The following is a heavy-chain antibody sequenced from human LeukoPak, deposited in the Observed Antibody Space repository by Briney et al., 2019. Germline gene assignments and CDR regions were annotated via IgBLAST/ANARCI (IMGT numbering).Heavy chain of an antibody. J-gene: IGHJ5*02. CDR2: LVGSGFTI. CDR1: GFTFSSYA. CDR3: AKDLERSFGHTLSSTTCYGS. V-gene: IGHV3-23*01. Sequence: GGSLRLSCAASGFTFSSYAMSWVRQAPGKGLEWVSTLVGSGFTIYYSDSVKGRSTISRDNSKNTVYLLMNSLRAEDTAVYYCAKDLERSFGHTLSSTTCYGSWGQGTLVTVSS. D-gene: IGHD2-2*01.